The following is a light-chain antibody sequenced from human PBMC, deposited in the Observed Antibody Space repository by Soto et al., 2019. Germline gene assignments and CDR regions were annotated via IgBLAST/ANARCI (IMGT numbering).Light chain of an antibody. CDR3: QQYQNLWT. V-gene: IGKV3-15*01. CDR2: GAS. Sequence: EIVLTQSPGTLSLSPGERATLSCRASQNVDSSNLAWYQQKPGQAPSLLIYGASTRATGTPARFSGSGSGTEFTLTINSLQSEDFAVYYCQQYQNLWTFGQGTKVDI. CDR1: QNVDSSN. J-gene: IGKJ1*01.